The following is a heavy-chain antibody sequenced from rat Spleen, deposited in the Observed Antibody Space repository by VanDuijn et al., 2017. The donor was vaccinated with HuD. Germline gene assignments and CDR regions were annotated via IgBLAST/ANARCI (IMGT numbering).Heavy chain of an antibody. CDR3: ARDGRRPDWYFDF. CDR2: MWSDGDP. CDR1: GFSLTNYH. J-gene: IGHJ1*01. V-gene: IGHV2-32*01. D-gene: IGHD1-11*01. Sequence: QVQLKESGPGLVQPSQTLSLTCTVPGFSLTNYHVPWVRQPPGKGLEWMGLMWSDGDPSYNSAFKSRLSLNRETPKSQVFLKMNSLQTEDTATYYCARDGRRPDWYFDFWGPGTMVTVSS.